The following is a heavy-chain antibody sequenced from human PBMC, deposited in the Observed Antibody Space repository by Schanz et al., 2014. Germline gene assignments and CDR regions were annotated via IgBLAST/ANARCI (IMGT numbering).Heavy chain of an antibody. CDR3: GRGRGCYDY. CDR2: IIPVLNIA. V-gene: IGHV1-69*02. J-gene: IGHJ4*02. CDR1: GGTFSSYT. Sequence: QLQLVQSGAEVKKPGSSVKVSCKLSGGTFSSYTISWMRQAPGQGLEWMGKIIPVLNIATYAQRFQGRVSMTADTSTHTAYMELSSLTSEDTGVDDCGRGRGCYDYWGQGTLVTVSS. D-gene: IGHD2-21*01.